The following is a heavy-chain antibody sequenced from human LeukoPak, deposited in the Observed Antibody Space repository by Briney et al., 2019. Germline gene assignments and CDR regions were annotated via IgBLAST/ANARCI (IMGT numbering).Heavy chain of an antibody. V-gene: IGHV1-8*03. Sequence: GASVKVSCKASGYIFTTYDIGWVRQATGQGLEWMGWLNPNSGNAGYAQKFQGRVTISRNTSISTAYMELSSLRSDDTAIYYCARRKFLGWFAPWGQGTLVTVSS. CDR3: ARRKFLGWFAP. D-gene: IGHD7-27*01. J-gene: IGHJ5*02. CDR2: LNPNSGNA. CDR1: GYIFTTYD.